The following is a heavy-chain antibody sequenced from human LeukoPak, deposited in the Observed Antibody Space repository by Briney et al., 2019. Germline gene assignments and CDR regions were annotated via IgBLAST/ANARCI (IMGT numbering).Heavy chain of an antibody. CDR3: ARHALRLLYGMDV. Sequence: KASETLSFTCTVSGGSISSYYWSWIRQPPGKGLEWIGYIYYSGSTNYNPSLKSRVTISVDTSKNQFSLKLSSVTAADTAVYYCARHALRLLYGMDVWGQGTTVTVSS. CDR2: IYYSGST. V-gene: IGHV4-59*08. D-gene: IGHD3-16*01. CDR1: GGSISSYY. J-gene: IGHJ6*02.